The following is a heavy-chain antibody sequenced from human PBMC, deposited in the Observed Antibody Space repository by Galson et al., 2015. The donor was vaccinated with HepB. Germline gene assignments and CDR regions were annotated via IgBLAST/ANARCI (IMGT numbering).Heavy chain of an antibody. J-gene: IGHJ4*02. Sequence: RLSCAASGFTFSSLGMTWVRQAPGKGLECVSAIGVNAGSTDYADSVKGRFTISRDNSKNMLYLQMNSLRAEDTAVYYCAKGTTNIDYWGQGTLVTVSS. CDR2: IGVNAGST. CDR3: AKGTTNIDY. CDR1: GFTFSSLG. D-gene: IGHD1-1*01. V-gene: IGHV3-23*01.